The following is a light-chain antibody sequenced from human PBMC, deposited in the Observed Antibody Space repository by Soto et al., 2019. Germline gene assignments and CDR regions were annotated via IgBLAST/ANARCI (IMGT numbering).Light chain of an antibody. CDR3: ASYTTSNTYV. CDR1: SSDVGAFNY. CDR2: DVS. J-gene: IGLJ1*01. V-gene: IGLV2-14*03. Sequence: QSALTQPASVSGSPGQSIAISCTGTSSDVGAFNYVSWYQQHPGKAPKFMIFDVSSRPSGVSDRFSGSKSGNTASLTISGLQTEDEADYYCASYTTSNTYVFGTGTKVTVL.